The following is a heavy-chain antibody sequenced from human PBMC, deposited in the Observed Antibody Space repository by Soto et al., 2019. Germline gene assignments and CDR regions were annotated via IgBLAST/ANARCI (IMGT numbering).Heavy chain of an antibody. D-gene: IGHD2-2*01. Sequence: GELLKISYSGFWYNFTSYWVGWVRQMPGKGLEWMGIIYPSDSDTRYSPSFQGQVTSSADKSISTAYLQWSSLKATDNAKYYCARLSCISTSCYQAYYYYYGMDVRGQGTTVTGSS. J-gene: IGHJ6*02. CDR3: ARLSCISTSCYQAYYYYYGMDV. V-gene: IGHV5-51*01. CDR2: IYPSDSDT. CDR1: WYNFTSYW.